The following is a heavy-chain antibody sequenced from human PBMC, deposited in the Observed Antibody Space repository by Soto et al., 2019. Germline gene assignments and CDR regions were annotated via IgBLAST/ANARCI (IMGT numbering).Heavy chain of an antibody. CDR3: ARHYNSGSYPLDY. J-gene: IGHJ4*02. D-gene: IGHD3-10*01. CDR2: IHYSGNS. V-gene: IGHV4-59*08. Sequence: PSETLSLTCTVSGASISSYYWSWIRQPPGQGLEWIAYIHYSGNSNYNPSLKSRVTISIDTSKNQFSLKLNPVTAADTAVYYCARHYNSGSYPLDYWGQGTLVTVSS. CDR1: GASISSYY.